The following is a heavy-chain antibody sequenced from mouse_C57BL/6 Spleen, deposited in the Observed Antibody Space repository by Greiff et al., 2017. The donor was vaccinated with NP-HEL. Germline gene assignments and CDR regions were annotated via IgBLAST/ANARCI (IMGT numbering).Heavy chain of an antibody. CDR3: ARRRGSSSAWFAY. V-gene: IGHV1-55*01. J-gene: IGHJ3*01. CDR2: IYPGSGST. D-gene: IGHD1-1*01. Sequence: QVQLQQPGAELVKPGASVKMSCKASGYTFTSYWITWVKHRPGQGLEWIGDIYPGSGSTNYNEKFKSKATLTVDTSSSTAYMQLSSLTSEDSAVYYCARRRGSSSAWFAYWGQGTLVTVSA. CDR1: GYTFTSYW.